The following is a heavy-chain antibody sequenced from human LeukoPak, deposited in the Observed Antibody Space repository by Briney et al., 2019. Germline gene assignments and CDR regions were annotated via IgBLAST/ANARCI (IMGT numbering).Heavy chain of an antibody. D-gene: IGHD3-22*01. Sequence: SVKVSCKASGGTFSSYAISWVRQAPGQGLEWMGRIIPIFGTANYAQKFQGRVTITTDESTSTAYMELSSLRSEDTAVYYCARAPYYYDSSGYSNYWGQGTLVTVFS. CDR1: GGTFSSYA. CDR2: IIPIFGTA. J-gene: IGHJ4*02. V-gene: IGHV1-69*05. CDR3: ARAPYYYDSSGYSNY.